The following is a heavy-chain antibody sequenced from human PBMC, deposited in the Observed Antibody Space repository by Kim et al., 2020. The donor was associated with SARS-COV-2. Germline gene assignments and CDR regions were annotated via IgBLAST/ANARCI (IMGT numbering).Heavy chain of an antibody. CDR3: ARGVEMATI. CDR2: SDT. J-gene: IGHJ4*02. V-gene: IGHV5-51*01. Sequence: SDTRYSPSFQGQVTISADKSISTAYLQWSSLKASDTAMYYCARGVEMATIWGQGTLVTVSS. D-gene: IGHD5-12*01.